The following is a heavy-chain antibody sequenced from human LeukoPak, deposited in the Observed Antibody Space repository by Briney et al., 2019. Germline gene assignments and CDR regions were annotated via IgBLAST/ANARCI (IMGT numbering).Heavy chain of an antibody. V-gene: IGHV1-8*01. J-gene: IGHJ4*02. CDR3: ARVRTAAAGTFDY. CDR2: MNPNSGNT. Sequence: ASVKVSCKASGYTFTSYDINWVRQATGQGLEWMGWMNPNSGNTGYAQKFQGRVTMTRNTSISTAYMELSSLGSEDTAVYYCARVRTAAAGTFDYWGQGTLVTVSS. D-gene: IGHD6-13*01. CDR1: GYTFTSYD.